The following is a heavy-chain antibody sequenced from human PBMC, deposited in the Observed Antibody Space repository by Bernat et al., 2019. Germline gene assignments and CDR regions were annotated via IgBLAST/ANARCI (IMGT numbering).Heavy chain of an antibody. CDR1: GFTFSSYG. J-gene: IGHJ6*03. CDR3: ARDHEEGFRELLIYYYYMDV. Sequence: QVQLVESGGGVVQPGRSLRLSCAASGFTFSSYGMHWVRQAPGKGLEWVAVISYDGSNKYYADSVKGRFTISRDNSKNTLYLQMNSLRAEDTAVYYCARDHEEGFRELLIYYYYMDVWGKGTTVTVSS. V-gene: IGHV3-30*03. CDR2: ISYDGSNK. D-gene: IGHD3-10*01.